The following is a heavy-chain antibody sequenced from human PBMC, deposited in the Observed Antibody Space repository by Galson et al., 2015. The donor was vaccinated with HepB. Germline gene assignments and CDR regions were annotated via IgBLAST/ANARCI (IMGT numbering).Heavy chain of an antibody. CDR1: GGTFSSYA. CDR3: ARDSTIFGVAATGGNWFDP. Sequence: SVKVSCKASGGTFSSYAISWVRQAPGQGLEWMGRIIPILGIANYAQKFQGRVTITADKSTSTAYMELSSLRSEDTAVYYCARDSTIFGVAATGGNWFDPWGQGTLVTVSS. V-gene: IGHV1-69*04. J-gene: IGHJ5*02. D-gene: IGHD3-3*01. CDR2: IIPILGIA.